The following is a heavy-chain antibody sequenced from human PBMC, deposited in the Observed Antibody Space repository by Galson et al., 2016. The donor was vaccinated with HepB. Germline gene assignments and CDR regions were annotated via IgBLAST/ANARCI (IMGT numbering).Heavy chain of an antibody. J-gene: IGHJ6*02. V-gene: IGHV4-39*01. Sequence: SETLSLTCTVSGGSITSSGYYWGWLRQPPGKGLEWIGSVYYSGSTYYNPSLKSRVTISVDTSKNQFSLKLSSVTAADTAVYYCARRGPTYYYGMDVWGQGTTVTGSS. CDR2: VYYSGST. CDR3: ARRGPTYYYGMDV. CDR1: GGSITSSGYY. D-gene: IGHD3-10*01.